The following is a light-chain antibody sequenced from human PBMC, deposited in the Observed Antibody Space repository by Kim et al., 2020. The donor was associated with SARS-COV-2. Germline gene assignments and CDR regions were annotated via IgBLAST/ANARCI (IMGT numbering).Light chain of an antibody. CDR1: KLGDKY. J-gene: IGLJ3*02. Sequence: SYELTQPPSVSVSPGQTASITCSGDKLGDKYACWYQQKPGQSHVLVIYQDSKRPSGIPERFSGSNSGNTATLTISGTQAMDEADYYCQAWDSSTWGFGGG. V-gene: IGLV3-1*01. CDR3: QAWDSSTWG. CDR2: QDS.